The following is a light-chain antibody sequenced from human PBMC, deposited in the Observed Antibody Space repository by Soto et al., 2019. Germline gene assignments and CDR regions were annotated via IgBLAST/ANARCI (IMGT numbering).Light chain of an antibody. V-gene: IGLV2-8*01. CDR2: EVI. J-gene: IGLJ2*01. CDR3: SSYAGSNNLHVL. Sequence: QSALTQPPSASGSPGQSVTISCTGSSSDVGGYEYVSWYQQHPGKAPKLIIYEVIKRPSGVPYRFSGSKSGNTASLTGSGLQAEDEADYYCSSYAGSNNLHVLFGGGTKLTAL. CDR1: SSDVGGYEY.